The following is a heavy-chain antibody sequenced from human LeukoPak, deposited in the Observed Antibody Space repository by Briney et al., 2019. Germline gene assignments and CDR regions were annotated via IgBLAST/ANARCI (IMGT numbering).Heavy chain of an antibody. V-gene: IGHV3-23*01. Sequence: GGTLRLSCAASGFTFSSYGMSWVRQAPGKGLEWVSAISGSGGSTYYADSVKGRFTISRDNAKNSLYLQMNSLRAEDTAVYYCARRRDSGSLQHFDYWGQGTLVTVSS. CDR2: ISGSGGST. CDR1: GFTFSSYG. J-gene: IGHJ4*02. CDR3: ARRRDSGSLQHFDY. D-gene: IGHD1-26*01.